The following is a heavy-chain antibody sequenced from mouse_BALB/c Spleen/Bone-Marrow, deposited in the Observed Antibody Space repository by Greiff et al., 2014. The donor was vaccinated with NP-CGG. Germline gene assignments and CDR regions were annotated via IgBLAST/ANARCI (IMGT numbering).Heavy chain of an antibody. J-gene: IGHJ4*01. CDR1: GFTFSSFG. V-gene: IGHV5-17*02. CDR2: ISSGSSTI. Sequence: DVMLVESGGGLVQPGGSRKLSCAASGFTFSSFGMHWVRQAPEKGLEWVAYISSGSSTIYYADTVQGRFTISRDNPKNTLFLQMTSLRSEDTAMYYCARSSYYYAMDYWGQGASVTVSS. CDR3: ARSSYYYAMDY.